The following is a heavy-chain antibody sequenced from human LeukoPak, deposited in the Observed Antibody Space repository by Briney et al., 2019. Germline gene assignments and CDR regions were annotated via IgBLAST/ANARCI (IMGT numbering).Heavy chain of an antibody. D-gene: IGHD3-3*01. J-gene: IGHJ3*02. V-gene: IGHV1-8*03. CDR2: MNPNSGNT. CDR1: GYTFTSYD. CDR3: ARVSGETYYDFWSGYYGVGDAFDI. Sequence: ASVKVSCKASGYTFTSYDINWVRQATGQGLEWMGWMNPNSGNTGYAQKFQGRVTITRNTSISTAYMELSSLRSEDTAVYYCARVSGETYYDFWSGYYGVGDAFDIWGQGTMVTVSS.